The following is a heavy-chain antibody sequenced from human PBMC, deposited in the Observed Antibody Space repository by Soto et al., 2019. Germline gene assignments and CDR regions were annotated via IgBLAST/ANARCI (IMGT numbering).Heavy chain of an antibody. CDR1: GGTFSSCA. J-gene: IGHJ6*02. CDR2: IIPIFGTA. Sequence: EASVKVSCKASGGTFSSCAISWVRQAPGQGLEWMGGIIPIFGTANYAQKFQGRVTITADESTSTAYMELSSLRSEDTAVYYCARGRVPHYYYGMDVWGQGTTVTVSS. D-gene: IGHD2-2*01. V-gene: IGHV1-69*13. CDR3: ARGRVPHYYYGMDV.